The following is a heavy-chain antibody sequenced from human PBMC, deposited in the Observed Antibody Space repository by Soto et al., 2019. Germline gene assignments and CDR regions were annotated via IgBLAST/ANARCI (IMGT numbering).Heavy chain of an antibody. D-gene: IGHD3-10*01. CDR3: ARSRALLWFGELHGTEDYGMDV. V-gene: IGHV4-59*12. CDR2: VSSTGST. Sequence: SETLSLTCTVSGGSLNSYYWTWIRQSPGKGLEWIGYVSSTGSTNYNPSLKSRLTMSLDTSKNEFSLSLSSVTAADTAVYFCARSRALLWFGELHGTEDYGMDVWGQGTTVTVSS. CDR1: GGSLNSYY. J-gene: IGHJ6*02.